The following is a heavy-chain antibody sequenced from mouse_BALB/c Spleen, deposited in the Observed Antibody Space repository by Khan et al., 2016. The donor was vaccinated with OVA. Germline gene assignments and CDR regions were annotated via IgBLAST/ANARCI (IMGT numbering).Heavy chain of an antibody. D-gene: IGHD1-2*01. CDR1: GYSITSGYG. CDR2: ISYSGST. V-gene: IGHV3-2*02. CDR3: ARTARIKY. J-gene: IGHJ2*01. Sequence: QLEESGPGLVKPSQSLSLTCTVTGYSITSGYGWNWIRQFPGNKLEWMGYISYSGSTNYNTSLTSRIYITRDTSKHQFFLQLNYVTTEDTATYYCARTARIKYWGQGTTLTVSS.